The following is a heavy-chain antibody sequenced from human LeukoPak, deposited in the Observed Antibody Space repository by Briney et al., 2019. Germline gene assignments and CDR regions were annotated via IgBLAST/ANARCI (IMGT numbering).Heavy chain of an antibody. Sequence: GGSLRLSCAASGFTFDSYHMSWVRHAPGEGLVWVATINHDGSEKYSLDSVKGRFTISRDNAKKSLYLQMNSLGADDTAVYYCARDWSTSRYNRFDSWGQGTLVTVSS. CDR2: INHDGSEK. CDR1: GFTFDSYH. V-gene: IGHV3-7*05. D-gene: IGHD6-13*01. CDR3: ARDWSTSRYNRFDS. J-gene: IGHJ5*01.